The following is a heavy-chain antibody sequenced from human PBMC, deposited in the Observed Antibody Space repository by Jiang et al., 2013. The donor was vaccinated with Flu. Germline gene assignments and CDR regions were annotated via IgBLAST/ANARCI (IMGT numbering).Heavy chain of an antibody. J-gene: IGHJ6*03. CDR1: GYTFTSYD. Sequence: GAEVKKPGASVKVSCKASGYTFTSYDINWVRQATGQGLEWMGWMNPNSGNTGYAQKFQGRVTMTRNTSISTAYMELSSLRSEDTAVYYCARELHARQQLPPYYYYYYYMDVWGKGPRSPSP. V-gene: IGHV1-8*01. D-gene: IGHD6-13*01. CDR3: ARELHARQQLPPYYYYYYYMDV. CDR2: MNPNSGNT.